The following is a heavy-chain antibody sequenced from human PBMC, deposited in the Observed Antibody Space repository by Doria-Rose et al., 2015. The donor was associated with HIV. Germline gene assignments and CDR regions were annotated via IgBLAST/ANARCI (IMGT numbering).Heavy chain of an antibody. J-gene: IGHJ4*02. CDR1: GVSLSSPGMG. V-gene: IGHV2-26*01. Sequence: QITLKESGPVLVKPTETLTLTCTVSGVSLSSPGMGVSWIRQPPGKALEWLANIFSDDERSYKTSLKSRLTISRGTSKSQVVLTMTDMDPVDTATYYCARIKSSRWYHKYYFDFWGRGTLVIVS. D-gene: IGHD6-13*01. CDR3: ARIKSSRWYHKYYFDF. CDR2: IFSDDER.